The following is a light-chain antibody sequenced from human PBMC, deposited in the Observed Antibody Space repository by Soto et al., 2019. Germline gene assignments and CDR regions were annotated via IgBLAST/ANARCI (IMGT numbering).Light chain of an antibody. CDR3: MQSTQLPPT. V-gene: IGKV2D-29*02. Sequence: EIVLTQSPLSLPVTPGEPASISCKSSQSLLHITGETFLLWYLQKPGQSPQLPIYEVSTRVSGVPDRFSGSGSGTDFTLEISRVETDDVGIYYCMQSTQLPPTFGQGTRLEI. CDR1: QSLLHITGETF. CDR2: EVS. J-gene: IGKJ5*01.